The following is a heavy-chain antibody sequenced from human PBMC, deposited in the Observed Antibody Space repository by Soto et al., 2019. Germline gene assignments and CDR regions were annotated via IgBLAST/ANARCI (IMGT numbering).Heavy chain of an antibody. CDR1: GGTFSSYA. CDR3: ARGNAYYYDSSGYYPFGY. CDR2: IIPIFGTA. V-gene: IGHV1-69*01. D-gene: IGHD3-22*01. Sequence: QVQLVQSGAEVKKPGSSVKVSCKASGGTFSSYAISWVRQAPGQGLEWMGGIIPIFGTANYAQKFQGRVTITVDESTSTAYMELSSLRSEDTAVYYCARGNAYYYDSSGYYPFGYWGQGTLVTVSS. J-gene: IGHJ4*02.